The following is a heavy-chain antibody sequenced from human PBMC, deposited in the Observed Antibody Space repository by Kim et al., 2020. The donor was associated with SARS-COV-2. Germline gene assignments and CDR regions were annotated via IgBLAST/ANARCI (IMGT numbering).Heavy chain of an antibody. CDR2: ISYDGSNK. J-gene: IGHJ4*02. V-gene: IGHV3-30-3*01. D-gene: IGHD4-17*01. Sequence: GGSLRLSCAASGFTFSSYAMHWVRQAPGKGLEWVAVISYDGSNKYYADSVKGRFTISRDNSKNTLYLQMNSLRAEDTAVYYCARGYGHHDYWGQGTLVTVSS. CDR3: ARGYGHHDY. CDR1: GFTFSSYA.